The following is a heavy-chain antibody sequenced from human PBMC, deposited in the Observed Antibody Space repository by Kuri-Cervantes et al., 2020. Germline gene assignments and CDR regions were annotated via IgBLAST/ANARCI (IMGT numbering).Heavy chain of an antibody. D-gene: IGHD4-11*01. Sequence: SETLSLTCAISGDSVSSNSAAWNWTRQTPSRGLEWLGRTYYRSKWYNDYAVSVKRRITINPDTSKNQFSLQLHSVTPEDTAVYYCAGGRMTRLTTKPIYDNDCGKDVWGQGTTVTVSS. J-gene: IGHJ6*02. CDR3: AGGRMTRLTTKPIYDNDCGKDV. V-gene: IGHV6-1*01. CDR1: GDSVSSNSAA. CDR2: TYYRSKWYN.